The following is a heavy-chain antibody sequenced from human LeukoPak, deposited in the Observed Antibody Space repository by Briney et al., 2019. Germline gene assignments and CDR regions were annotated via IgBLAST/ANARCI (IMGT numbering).Heavy chain of an antibody. J-gene: IGHJ4*02. Sequence: GGSLRLSCAASGFTFSGYSMNWVRQAPGKGLEWFSYISSSSSTIHYADSVKGRFTIPRDNVKNSLYLQMNSLRGEDTAVYYCARVVGDSGSYLHWGQGTLVTVSS. CDR2: ISSSSSTI. CDR1: GFTFSGYS. V-gene: IGHV3-48*01. D-gene: IGHD3-10*01. CDR3: ARVVGDSGSYLH.